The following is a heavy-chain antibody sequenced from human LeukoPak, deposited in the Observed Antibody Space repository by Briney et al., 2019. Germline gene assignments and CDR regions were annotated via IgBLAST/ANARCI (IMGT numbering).Heavy chain of an antibody. D-gene: IGHD4-17*01. Sequence: KPSETLSLTCAVYGGSFSGYSWNWIRQPPVKGLEWIGEINHSGGTNYNPSLKSRVTISVDTSKKQFSLKLSSVTAADTAVYYCARDLYGDLGDYWGQGTLVTVSS. CDR1: GGSFSGYS. CDR2: INHSGGT. V-gene: IGHV4-34*01. CDR3: ARDLYGDLGDY. J-gene: IGHJ4*02.